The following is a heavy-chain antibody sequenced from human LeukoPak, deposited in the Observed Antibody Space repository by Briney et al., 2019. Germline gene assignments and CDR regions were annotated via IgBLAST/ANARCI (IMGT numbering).Heavy chain of an antibody. CDR2: ISDSGGKI. J-gene: IGHJ4*02. Sequence: GGSLRLSCAASGFTFSSYDMSWARQAPGKGPEWVSAISDSGGKIYNADSVTGRFTITRDNYKNMVYLQMNSLRAEDTAVYYCARDRKVYQGWGQGTLVTVSS. CDR1: GFTFSSYD. CDR3: ARDRKVYQG. D-gene: IGHD2-8*01. V-gene: IGHV3-23*01.